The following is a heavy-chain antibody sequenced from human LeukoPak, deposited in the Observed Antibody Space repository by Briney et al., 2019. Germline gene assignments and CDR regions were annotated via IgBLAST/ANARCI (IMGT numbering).Heavy chain of an antibody. Sequence: SETLSLTCTVSGGSISPYYWSWIRQTPGKGLEWIGYILYSGTTTNYNPSLKSRVTMSVDTSKNQFSLKLSSVTAADTAVYYCARGGWSLDYWGQGTLVTVSS. CDR3: ARGGWSLDY. D-gene: IGHD2-15*01. CDR1: GGSISPYY. V-gene: IGHV4-59*01. CDR2: ILYSGTT. J-gene: IGHJ4*02.